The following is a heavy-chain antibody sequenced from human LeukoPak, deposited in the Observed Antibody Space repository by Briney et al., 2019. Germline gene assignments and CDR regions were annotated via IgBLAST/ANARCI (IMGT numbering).Heavy chain of an antibody. V-gene: IGHV4-61*02. CDR1: GGSISSSSYY. D-gene: IGHD3-22*01. CDR3: ARVAGYYYDSSGTFYYYYYMDV. J-gene: IGHJ6*03. CDR2: IYTSGST. Sequence: SETLSLTCTVSGGSISSSSYYWSWIRQPAGKGLEWIGRIYTSGSTNYNPSLKSRVTMSVDTSKNQFSLKLSSVTAADTAVYYCARVAGYYYDSSGTFYYYYYMDVWGKGTTVTISS.